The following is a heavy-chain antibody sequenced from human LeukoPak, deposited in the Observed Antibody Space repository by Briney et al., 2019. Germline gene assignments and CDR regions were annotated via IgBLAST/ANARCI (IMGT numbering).Heavy chain of an antibody. D-gene: IGHD2-15*01. CDR1: GGSISSYY. J-gene: IGHJ6*02. V-gene: IGHV4-59*01. Sequence: SETLSLTCTVSGGSISSYYWSWIRQPPGKGLEWIGYIYYSGSTNYNPSLKSRVTISVDTSKNQFSLKLSSVTAADTAVYYCARDRPDYCSGGSCYYGMDVWGQGTTVTVSS. CDR2: IYYSGST. CDR3: ARDRPDYCSGGSCYYGMDV.